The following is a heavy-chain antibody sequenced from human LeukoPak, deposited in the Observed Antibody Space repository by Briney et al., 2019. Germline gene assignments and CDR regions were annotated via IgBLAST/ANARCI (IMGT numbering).Heavy chain of an antibody. CDR2: INHSGST. CDR1: GGSFSGYY. V-gene: IGHV4-34*01. D-gene: IGHD3-10*01. J-gene: IGHJ4*02. Sequence: SETLSLTCAVYGGSFSGYYWSWIRQPPGKGLEWIGEINHSGSTNYNPSLKSRVTISVDTSKNQFSLKLSSVTAADTAVYYCARRGVRGVIAFWGQGTLVTVSS. CDR3: ARRGVRGVIAF.